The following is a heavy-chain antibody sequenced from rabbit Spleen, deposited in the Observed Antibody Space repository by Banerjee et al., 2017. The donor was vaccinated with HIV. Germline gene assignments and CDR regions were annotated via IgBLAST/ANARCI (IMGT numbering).Heavy chain of an antibody. CDR1: GFTVSSYW. V-gene: IGHV1S40*01. Sequence: QSLEESGGDLVTPGASLTLTCTASGFTVSSYWMSWVRQAPGSGLEWIGIIDGDDSGTTYYANWVNGRFSISRENAQNTVFLQMTSLTAADTATYFCARDGAGGSYFALWGPGTLVTVS. J-gene: IGHJ4*01. CDR3: ARDGAGGSYFAL. D-gene: IGHD8-1*01. CDR2: IDGDDSGTT.